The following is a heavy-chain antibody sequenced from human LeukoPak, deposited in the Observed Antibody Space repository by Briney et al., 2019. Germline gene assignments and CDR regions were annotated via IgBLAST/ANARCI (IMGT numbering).Heavy chain of an antibody. Sequence: ASVKVSCKASGYTFTSYAMHWVRQAPGQRLEWMGWINAGNGNTKYSQKFQGRVTITRDTSASTAYMELSSLRCEDTAVYYCARDVEYSGYDRYYYGMDVWGQGTTVTVSS. CDR2: INAGNGNT. CDR3: ARDVEYSGYDRYYYGMDV. V-gene: IGHV1-3*01. J-gene: IGHJ6*02. D-gene: IGHD5-12*01. CDR1: GYTFTSYA.